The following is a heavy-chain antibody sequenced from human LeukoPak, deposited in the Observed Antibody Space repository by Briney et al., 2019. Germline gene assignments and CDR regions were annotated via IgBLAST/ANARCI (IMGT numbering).Heavy chain of an antibody. J-gene: IGHJ4*02. D-gene: IGHD3-3*01. V-gene: IGHV1-2*02. Sequence: ASVKVSCKASGYTFTGYYMHWVRQAPGQGLEWMGWINPNSGGTNYAQKFQGRVTMTRDTSISTAYMELSRLRSDDTAVYYCARVGWKYDFWSGYYTPVDYFDYWGQGILVTVSS. CDR1: GYTFTGYY. CDR3: ARVGWKYDFWSGYYTPVDYFDY. CDR2: INPNSGGT.